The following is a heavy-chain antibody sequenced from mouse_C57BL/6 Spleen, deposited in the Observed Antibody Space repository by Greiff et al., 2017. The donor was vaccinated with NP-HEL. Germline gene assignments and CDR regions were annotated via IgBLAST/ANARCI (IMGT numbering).Heavy chain of an antibody. J-gene: IGHJ3*01. D-gene: IGHD1-1*01. V-gene: IGHV1-53*01. CDR2: INPSNGGT. Sequence: QVQLQQPGTELVKPGASVKLSCKASGYTFTSYWMHWVKQRPGQGLEWIGNINPSNGGTNYNEKFKSKATLTVDKSSSTAYMQRSSLTSEDAAFYYCARSYYGSSPAWFAYGGQGTLVTVSA. CDR3: ARSYYGSSPAWFAY. CDR1: GYTFTSYW.